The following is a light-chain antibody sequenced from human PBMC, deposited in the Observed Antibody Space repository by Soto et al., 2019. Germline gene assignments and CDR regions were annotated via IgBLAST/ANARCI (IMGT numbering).Light chain of an antibody. Sequence: EIVLTQSPGTLSLSPGERATLSCRASQGVSGSYLAWYQQKPGQAPRLLIYGASSRATGIPNRFSGSVSGADFTLTSSRLEHDDVLLYYYQHCGSPPLTFGQGTKVEIK. CDR1: QGVSGSY. CDR3: QHCGSPPLT. CDR2: GAS. V-gene: IGKV3-20*01. J-gene: IGKJ1*01.